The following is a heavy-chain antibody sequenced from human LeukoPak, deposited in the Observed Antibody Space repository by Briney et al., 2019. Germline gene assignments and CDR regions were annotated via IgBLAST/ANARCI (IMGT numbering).Heavy chain of an antibody. V-gene: IGHV3-64*01. CDR3: GREYTWYSGNAFDI. CDR1: GFTFSSYA. Sequence: PAGSLRLSCAASGFTFSSYAIHWVRQAPGKGLEYDSAISSNGGSTYYANSVKGRFTISRDNSKNTLYLQMGSLRAEDMAVFYCGREYTWYSGNAFDIWGQGTMVTVSS. D-gene: IGHD1-26*01. J-gene: IGHJ3*02. CDR2: ISSNGGST.